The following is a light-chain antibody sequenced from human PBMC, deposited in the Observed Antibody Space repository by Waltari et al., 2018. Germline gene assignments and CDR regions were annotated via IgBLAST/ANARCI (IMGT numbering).Light chain of an antibody. V-gene: IGKV3-20*01. J-gene: IGKJ2*01. CDR2: GSS. Sequence: EIVLTQSPGTLSLSPGERATLSCRASQSVSSNYLAWYQQRPGQAPRLLIHGSSSRATGIPDRFCGSGSGTDFTLTISRLEPEDFAVYYCQQYGRSWNTFGQGTKLEIK. CDR1: QSVSSNY. CDR3: QQYGRSWNT.